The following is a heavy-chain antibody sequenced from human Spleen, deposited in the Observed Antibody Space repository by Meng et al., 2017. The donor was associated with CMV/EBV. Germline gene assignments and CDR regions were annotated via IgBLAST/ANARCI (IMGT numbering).Heavy chain of an antibody. J-gene: IGHJ4*02. CDR2: IKQDGSEK. CDR1: GLTFSSYW. V-gene: IGHV3-7*01. Sequence: GESLKISCAASGLTFSSYWMSWVRQAPGKGLEWVANIKQDGSEKYYADSVKGRFTISRDNAKNTLYLQMNSLRAEDTAVYYCARGKVTNYYDSSGYDYWGQGTLVTVSS. D-gene: IGHD3-22*01. CDR3: ARGKVTNYYDSSGYDY.